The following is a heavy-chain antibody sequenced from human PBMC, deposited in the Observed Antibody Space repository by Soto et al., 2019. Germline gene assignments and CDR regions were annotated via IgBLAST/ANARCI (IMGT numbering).Heavy chain of an antibody. Sequence: QVQLVQAGAEVKKPGASVKVSCKVSGYTLTELSMHWVRQAPGKGLEWMGGFDTEDGETIYAQKIQGRVTMTEDTSTATAYRELGSLRPEDTAVYYCAPDHVYYGSGNKWFDPWGQGTLVTVSS. J-gene: IGHJ5*02. CDR1: GYTLTELS. D-gene: IGHD3-10*01. CDR3: APDHVYYGSGNKWFDP. CDR2: FDTEDGET. V-gene: IGHV1-24*01.